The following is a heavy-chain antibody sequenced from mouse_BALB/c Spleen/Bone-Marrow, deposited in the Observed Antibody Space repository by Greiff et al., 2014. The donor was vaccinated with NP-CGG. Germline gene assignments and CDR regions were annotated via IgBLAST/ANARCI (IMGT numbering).Heavy chain of an antibody. D-gene: IGHD4-1*01. Sequence: QVKLKESGAELVRPGTSVKVSCKASGYAFTNYLIEWVKQRPGQGLEWIGVINPGSGGTNYNEKFKAKATLTADKSSSTAYMQLSSLTSDDSAVYFCARCLTGTSAMDYWGQGTSVTVSS. CDR2: INPGSGGT. CDR1: GYAFTNYL. J-gene: IGHJ4*01. V-gene: IGHV1-54*01. CDR3: ARCLTGTSAMDY.